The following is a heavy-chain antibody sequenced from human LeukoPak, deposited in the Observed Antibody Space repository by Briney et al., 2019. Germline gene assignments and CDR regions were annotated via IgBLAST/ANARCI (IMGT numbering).Heavy chain of an antibody. CDR1: GGTFSSYA. D-gene: IGHD6-13*01. J-gene: IGHJ4*02. CDR2: IIPIFGTA. V-gene: IGHV1-69*06. Sequence: SVKVSCKASGGTFSSYAISWVRQAPGQGLEWMGGIIPIFGTANYAQKFQGRVTITADKSTSTAYMELSSLRSEDTAVYYCAGSSSAPGLIDYWGQGTLVTVSS. CDR3: AGSSSAPGLIDY.